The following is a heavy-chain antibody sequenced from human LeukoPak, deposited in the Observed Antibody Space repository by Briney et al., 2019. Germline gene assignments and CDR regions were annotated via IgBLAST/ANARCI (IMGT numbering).Heavy chain of an antibody. D-gene: IGHD3-9*01. CDR2: ISWNSGSI. J-gene: IGHJ4*02. CDR3: AKARGYDILTGYSYFDY. V-gene: IGHV3-9*03. Sequence: PGGSLRLSCAASGFTFDDYAMHWVRQAPGKGLGWVSGISWNSGSIGYADSVKGRFTISRDNAKNSLYLQMNSLGAEDMALYYCAKARGYDILTGYSYFDYWGQGTLVTVSS. CDR1: GFTFDDYA.